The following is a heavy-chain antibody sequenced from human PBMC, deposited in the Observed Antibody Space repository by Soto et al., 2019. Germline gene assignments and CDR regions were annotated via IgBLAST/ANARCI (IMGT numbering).Heavy chain of an antibody. D-gene: IGHD3-16*01. CDR2: IKSKSDGGTP. V-gene: IGHV3-15*01. Sequence: EVQLVESGGGLVKPGGSLRLACSASGFTLSNAYMSWVRQAPGTGLQWVGCIKSKSDGGTPDYAPPVKDRFTISTDDSSSTLYLQMNSLKIEDTGVYYCTTAFSIGPVWGQGTLVTVSS. CDR1: GFTLSNAY. CDR3: TTAFSIGPV. J-gene: IGHJ3*01.